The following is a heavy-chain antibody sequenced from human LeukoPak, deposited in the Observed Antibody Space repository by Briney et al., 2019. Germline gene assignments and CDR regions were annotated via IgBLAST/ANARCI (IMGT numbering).Heavy chain of an antibody. CDR2: IIPIFGTA. CDR1: GGTFSSYA. CDR3: ARVGGAIAVAGSRYHAFDI. Sequence: SVKVSCKASGGTFSSYAISWVRQAPGQGLEWMGGIIPIFGTANYAQKFQGRVTITADESTSTAYMELSSLRSEDTAVYYCARVGGAIAVAGSRYHAFDIWGQGTMVTVSS. D-gene: IGHD6-19*01. J-gene: IGHJ3*02. V-gene: IGHV1-69*13.